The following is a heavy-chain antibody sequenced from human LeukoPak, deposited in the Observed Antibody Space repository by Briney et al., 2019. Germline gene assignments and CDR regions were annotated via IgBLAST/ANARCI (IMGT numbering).Heavy chain of an antibody. V-gene: IGHV3-23*01. D-gene: IGHD3-10*01. CDR3: AKGQWFGELEDY. Sequence: GGSLRLSCAASGFTFSSYAMSWVRQAPGKGLEWVSAISGSGGSTYYADSVKGRFTISRGNSKNTLYLQMNSLRAEDTAVYYCAKGQWFGELEDYWGQGTLVTVSS. J-gene: IGHJ4*02. CDR2: ISGSGGST. CDR1: GFTFSSYA.